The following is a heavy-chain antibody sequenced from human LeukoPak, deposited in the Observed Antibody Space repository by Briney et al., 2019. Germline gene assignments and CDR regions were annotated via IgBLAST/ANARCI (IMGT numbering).Heavy chain of an antibody. CDR2: ISGSGGNT. Sequence: PGGSLRLSCAASGFTFSNYAKSWVRQAPGKGLEWVSAISGSGGNTYYADSVKGRFTISRDNSKNTLFLLLNSLRVEDTAVYYCAKTVSGSYSYQGGDYWGQGTLVTVSS. V-gene: IGHV3-23*01. CDR3: AKTVSGSYSYQGGDY. D-gene: IGHD3-16*02. CDR1: GFTFSNYA. J-gene: IGHJ4*02.